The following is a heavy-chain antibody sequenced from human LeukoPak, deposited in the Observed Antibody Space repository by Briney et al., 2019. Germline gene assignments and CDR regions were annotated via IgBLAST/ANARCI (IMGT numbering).Heavy chain of an antibody. Sequence: GGSLRLSCTTSGFTFDFYAMHWVRQAPGKGLEWVGVMSYDGRYRYYADSAKGRFTISRDNSKRTLYLEMSSLRPEDTALYYCARSESYYGSESYYHLDYWGHGTLVTVSS. CDR2: MSYDGRYR. CDR1: GFTFDFYA. CDR3: ARSESYYGSESYYHLDY. D-gene: IGHD3-10*01. J-gene: IGHJ4*01. V-gene: IGHV3-30*03.